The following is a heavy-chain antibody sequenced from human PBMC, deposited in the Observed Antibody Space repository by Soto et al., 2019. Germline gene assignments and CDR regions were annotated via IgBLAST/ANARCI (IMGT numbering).Heavy chain of an antibody. CDR2: IIPIFGTA. J-gene: IGHJ3*01. CDR1: GGTFSSYA. D-gene: IGHD3-22*01. CDR3: ARGRITMIVVALDAFDL. Sequence: ASVKVSCKASGGTFSSYAISWVRQAPGQGLEWMGGIIPIFGTANYAQKFQGRVTITADKSTSTAYMELSSLRSEDTAVYYCARGRITMIVVALDAFDLWGQGTMVTVSS. V-gene: IGHV1-69*06.